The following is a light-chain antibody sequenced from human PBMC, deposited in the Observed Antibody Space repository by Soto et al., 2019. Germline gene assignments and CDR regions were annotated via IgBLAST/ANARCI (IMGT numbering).Light chain of an antibody. CDR2: GAS. CDR3: QQYGSSPLT. V-gene: IGKV3-20*01. CDR1: QSVNNSY. J-gene: IGKJ4*01. Sequence: EIGLTQSQGTLSLSPGERATLACSASQSVNNSYLAWYQQKPGQAPRLLIYGASSRATGIPDRFSGSGSGTDFTLTIRRLEPEDFAVYYCQQYGSSPLTFGGGTKVEIK.